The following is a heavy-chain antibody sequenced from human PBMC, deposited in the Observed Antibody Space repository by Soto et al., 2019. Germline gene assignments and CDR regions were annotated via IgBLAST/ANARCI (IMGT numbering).Heavy chain of an antibody. CDR3: ARDNWNYVRGFDP. CDR1: GGSFSGYY. CDR2: INHSGST. Sequence: SETLSLTCAVYGGSFSGYYWSWIRQPPGKGLEWIGEINHSGSTNYNPSLKSRVTISVDTSKNQFSLKLSSVTAADTAVYYCARDNWNYVRGFDPWGQGTLVTVSS. V-gene: IGHV4-34*01. J-gene: IGHJ5*02. D-gene: IGHD1-7*01.